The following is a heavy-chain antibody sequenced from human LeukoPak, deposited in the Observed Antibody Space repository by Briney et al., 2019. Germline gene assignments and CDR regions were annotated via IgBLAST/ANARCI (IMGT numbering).Heavy chain of an antibody. D-gene: IGHD2-2*03. CDR3: ASLDIVVVPAPGWFDP. V-gene: IGHV3-23*01. CDR1: GFTFSSYA. Sequence: GGSLRLSCAASGFTFSSYAMSWVRQFPGKGLEWVSAISGSGVSTYYADSVKGRFTISRDNAKNSLYLQMNSLRAEDTAVYYCASLDIVVVPAPGWFDPWGQGTLVTVSS. J-gene: IGHJ5*02. CDR2: ISGSGVST.